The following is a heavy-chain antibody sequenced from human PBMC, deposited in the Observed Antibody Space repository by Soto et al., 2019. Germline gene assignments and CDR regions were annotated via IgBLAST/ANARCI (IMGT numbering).Heavy chain of an antibody. J-gene: IGHJ6*02. CDR1: GGSFSGYY. CDR3: ARGGYGSGSYYGV. Sequence: KSSETLSLTCAVYGGSFSGYYWSWIRQPPGKGLEWIGEINHSGSTNYNPSLKSRVTISVDTSKNQFSLKLSSVTAADTAVYYCARGGYGSGSYYGVWGQGTTVTVSS. V-gene: IGHV4-34*01. D-gene: IGHD3-10*01. CDR2: INHSGST.